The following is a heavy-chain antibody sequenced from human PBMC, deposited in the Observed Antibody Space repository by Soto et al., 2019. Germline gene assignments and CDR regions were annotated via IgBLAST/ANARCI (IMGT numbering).Heavy chain of an antibody. V-gene: IGHV3-23*01. CDR2: MGGSGRST. CDR1: GFTFSSYA. CDR3: AKDRDTQPSAH. J-gene: IGHJ1*01. D-gene: IGHD5-18*01. Sequence: GGSLRLSCVASGFTFSSYAMTWVRQAPGKGLEWVSSMGGSGRSTYYTDSVKGRFTISRDNSKNTLYLQMNSLRAEDTAVYYCAKDRDTQPSAHWGQGTLVTVSS.